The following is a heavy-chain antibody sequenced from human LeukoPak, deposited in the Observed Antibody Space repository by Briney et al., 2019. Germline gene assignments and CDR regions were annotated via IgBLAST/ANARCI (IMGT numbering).Heavy chain of an antibody. CDR3: ARAVSGRFDY. V-gene: IGHV4-59*08. CDR2: IYYSGST. Sequence: PSETLSLTCAVYGGSFSGYYWGWIRQPPGKGLEWTGYIYYSGSTNYNPSLKSRVTISVDTSKNQFSLKLSSVTAADTAIYYCARAVSGRFDYWGQGTLVTVSS. J-gene: IGHJ4*02. CDR1: GGSFSGYY. D-gene: IGHD6-19*01.